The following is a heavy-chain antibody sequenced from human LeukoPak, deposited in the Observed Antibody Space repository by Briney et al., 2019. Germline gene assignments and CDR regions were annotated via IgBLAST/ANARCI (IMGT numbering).Heavy chain of an antibody. CDR1: GGSISSGAYY. Sequence: SQTLSLTCTVSGGSISSGAYYWSWIRQPPGKGLEWIGYIYYSGSTYYNPSLKSRVTISVDTSKNQFSLKLSSVTAADTAVYYCAREDILTGCEDYWGQGTLVTVSS. CDR2: IYYSGST. D-gene: IGHD3-9*01. V-gene: IGHV4-30-4*01. CDR3: AREDILTGCEDY. J-gene: IGHJ4*02.